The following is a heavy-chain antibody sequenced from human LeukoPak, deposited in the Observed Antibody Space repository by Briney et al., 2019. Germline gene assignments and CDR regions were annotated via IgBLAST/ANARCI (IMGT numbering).Heavy chain of an antibody. CDR3: ARVYYYDSSGYFGY. D-gene: IGHD3-22*01. CDR2: NSGSGGST. V-gene: IGHV3-23*01. J-gene: IGHJ4*02. Sequence: PGGSVRLFCAACGFTFSSYAMRWVREAPGKGREWVSANSGSGGSTYYADSVKGRFTISRDNTKNTLYLQMNSLRAEDTAVYYCARVYYYDSSGYFGYWGQGTLVTVSS. CDR1: GFTFSSYA.